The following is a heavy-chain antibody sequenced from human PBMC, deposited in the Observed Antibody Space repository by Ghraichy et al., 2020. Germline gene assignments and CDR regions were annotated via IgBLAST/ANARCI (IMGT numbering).Heavy chain of an antibody. J-gene: IGHJ4*02. Sequence: GGSLRLSCAASGFSFSSYDMNWVRQAPGKGLEWVSYISSSGSTIYYGDSVKGRFTISRDNAKNLLYLQMNSLRAGDTVVYYCARISIAARDFDYWGQGTLVTVSS. CDR1: GFSFSSYD. CDR2: ISSSGSTI. D-gene: IGHD6-6*01. CDR3: ARISIAARDFDY. V-gene: IGHV3-48*03.